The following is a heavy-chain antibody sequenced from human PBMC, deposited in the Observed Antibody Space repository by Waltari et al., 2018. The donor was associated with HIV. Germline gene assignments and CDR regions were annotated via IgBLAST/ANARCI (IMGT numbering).Heavy chain of an antibody. D-gene: IGHD3-10*01. CDR1: GYSLRSGYY. CDR3: ARDSGG. V-gene: IGHV4-38-2*02. CDR2: IYHSGST. J-gene: IGHJ4*02. Sequence: QVQLQESGPGLVKPSETLSLTCAVSGYSLRSGYYWGWLRQPPGKGLEWIGSIYHSGSTYYNPSLKSRVTISVDTSKNQFSLKLSSVTAADTAVYYCARDSGGWGQGTLVTVSS.